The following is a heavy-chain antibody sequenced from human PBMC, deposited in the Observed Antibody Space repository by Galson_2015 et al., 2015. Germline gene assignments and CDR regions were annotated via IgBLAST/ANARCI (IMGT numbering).Heavy chain of an antibody. CDR1: GFTFSSYA. J-gene: IGHJ3*02. D-gene: IGHD2-15*01. Sequence: SLRLSCAASGFTFSSYAMSWVRQAPGKGLEWVSAISGSGGSTYYADSVKGRFTISRDNSKNTLYLQMNSLRAEDTAVYYCAKSFTRGTGSGHDAFDIWGQGTMVTVSS. V-gene: IGHV3-23*01. CDR2: ISGSGGST. CDR3: AKSFTRGTGSGHDAFDI.